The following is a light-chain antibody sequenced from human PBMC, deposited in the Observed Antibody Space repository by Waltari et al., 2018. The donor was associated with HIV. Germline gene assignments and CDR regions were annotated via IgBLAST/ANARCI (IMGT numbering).Light chain of an antibody. J-gene: IGLJ3*02. CDR1: RSVVGSFKY. V-gene: IGLV2-8*01. CDR3: SSYGGGNTVL. Sequence: QSALTPPPSASGSPGQSVTISCTRTRSVVGSFKYVSWYQQHPGKAPKLMIYDVTKWPSGVPDRFSGSKSGNTASLTVSGLQAEDEADYYCSSYGGGNTVLFGGGTRLTVL. CDR2: DVT.